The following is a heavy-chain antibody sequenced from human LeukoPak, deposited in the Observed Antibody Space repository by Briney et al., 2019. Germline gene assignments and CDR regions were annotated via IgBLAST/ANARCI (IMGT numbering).Heavy chain of an antibody. D-gene: IGHD3-16*01. Sequence: SGGSLRLSCAASGFTFSSYGMYWVRQAPGKGLEWVANIKQDGSEKYYVDSVKGRFTISRDNAKNSLYLQMNSLRAEDTAVYYCVGHSDYWGQGTLVTVSS. J-gene: IGHJ4*02. CDR2: IKQDGSEK. CDR1: GFTFSSYG. V-gene: IGHV3-7*01. CDR3: VGHSDY.